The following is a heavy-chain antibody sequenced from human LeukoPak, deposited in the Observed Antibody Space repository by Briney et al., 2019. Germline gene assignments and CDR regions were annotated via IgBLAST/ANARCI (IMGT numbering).Heavy chain of an antibody. CDR2: IYYSGST. D-gene: IGHD2-2*01. V-gene: IGHV4-30-4*08. CDR1: GGSISSGDYY. J-gene: IGHJ5*02. CDR3: ARSVPAGWFDP. Sequence: PSQTPSLTCTVSGGSISSGDYYWSWIRQPPGKGLEWIGYIYYSGSTYYNPSLKSRVTISVDTSKNQFSLKLSSVTAADTAVYYCARSVPAGWFDPWGQGTLVTVSS.